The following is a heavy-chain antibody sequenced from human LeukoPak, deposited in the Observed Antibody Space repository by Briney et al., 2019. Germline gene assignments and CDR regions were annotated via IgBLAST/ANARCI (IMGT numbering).Heavy chain of an antibody. Sequence: PGGSLRLSCAASGFTFSSYSMNWVRQAPGKGLEWVSSISSSSSYIYYADSVKGRFTISRDNAKNSLYLQMNSLRAEDTAVYYCARDRYYDSSGYYSYFQHWGQGTLVTVSS. CDR1: GFTFSSYS. D-gene: IGHD3-22*01. CDR2: ISSSSSYI. V-gene: IGHV3-21*03. CDR3: ARDRYYDSSGYYSYFQH. J-gene: IGHJ1*01.